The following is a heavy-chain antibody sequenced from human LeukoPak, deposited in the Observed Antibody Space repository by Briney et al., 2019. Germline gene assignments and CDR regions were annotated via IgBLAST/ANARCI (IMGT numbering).Heavy chain of an antibody. CDR3: ARPLMVRGVIRFDY. CDR2: IYYSGST. V-gene: IGHV4-39*01. J-gene: IGHJ4*02. D-gene: IGHD3-10*01. Sequence: SETLSLTCTVSGGSISSSSYYWGWIRQPPGKGLEWIGSIYYSGSTYNNPSLKSRVTISVDTSKNQFSLKLSSVTAADTAVYYCARPLMVRGVIRFDYWGQGTLVTVSS. CDR1: GGSISSSSYY.